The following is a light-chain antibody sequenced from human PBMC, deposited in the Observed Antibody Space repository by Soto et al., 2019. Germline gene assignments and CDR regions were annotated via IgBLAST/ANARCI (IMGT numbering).Light chain of an antibody. V-gene: IGLV1-44*01. CDR3: AAWDDSLDGDVV. J-gene: IGLJ2*01. Sequence: QAVVTQSPSASGTPGQTVTISCSGSNFNIGSNTVNWYQQLPGTAPKLLIYNNSQRPSGVPARFSASKSGTSASLAISGLQSEDEADYYCAAWDDSLDGDVVFGGGTKVTVL. CDR2: NNS. CDR1: NFNIGSNT.